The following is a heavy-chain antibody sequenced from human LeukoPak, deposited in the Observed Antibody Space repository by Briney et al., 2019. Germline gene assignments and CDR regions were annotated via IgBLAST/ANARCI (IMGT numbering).Heavy chain of an antibody. CDR2: IEQDGSEK. D-gene: IGHD2-2*01. Sequence: GGSLRLSCVASGSTFRNYWMTWVRQAPGKGLEWVANIEQDGSEKYYVDSVKGRFTISRDSAKNSLYLQMNSLRAEDTAVYYCAREQCSTSSCRSFDCWGQGTLVTVSS. CDR1: GSTFRNYW. V-gene: IGHV3-7*01. J-gene: IGHJ4*02. CDR3: AREQCSTSSCRSFDC.